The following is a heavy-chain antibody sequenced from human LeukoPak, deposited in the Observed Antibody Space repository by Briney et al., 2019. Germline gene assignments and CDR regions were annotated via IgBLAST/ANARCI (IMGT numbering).Heavy chain of an antibody. D-gene: IGHD3-10*01. Sequence: SETLSLTCIVSGGSISSYYWSWIRQPAGKGLEWIGRIYTSGSTNYNPSLKSRVTMSVDTSKNQFSLKLSSVTAADTAVYYCARGLWYYGSGSYYNSDAFDIWGQGTMVTVSS. CDR3: ARGLWYYGSGSYYNSDAFDI. J-gene: IGHJ3*02. CDR1: GGSISSYY. V-gene: IGHV4-4*07. CDR2: IYTSGST.